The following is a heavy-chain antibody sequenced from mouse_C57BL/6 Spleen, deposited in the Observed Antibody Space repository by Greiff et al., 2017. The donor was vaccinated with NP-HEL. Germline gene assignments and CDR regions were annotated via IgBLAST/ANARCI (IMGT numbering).Heavy chain of an antibody. Sequence: QVQLQQSGPGLVAPSQSLSITCTVSEFSLTSYGVHWVRQPPGKGLEWLVVIWSDGSTTYNSALKSRLSISKDNSKSQVFLKMNSLQTDDTAMYYCARHDLGLYAMDYWGQGTSVTVSS. CDR3: ARHDLGLYAMDY. J-gene: IGHJ4*01. D-gene: IGHD4-1*01. V-gene: IGHV2-6-1*01. CDR1: EFSLTSYG. CDR2: IWSDGST.